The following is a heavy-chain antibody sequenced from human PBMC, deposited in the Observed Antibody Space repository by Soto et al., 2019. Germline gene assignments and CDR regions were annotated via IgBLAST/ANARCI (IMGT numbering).Heavy chain of an antibody. J-gene: IGHJ6*03. CDR3: ARRTRSYCMDV. V-gene: IGHV4-39*01. CDR2: IYYSGTTY. CDR1: GDSISSSSYY. Sequence: PWETLSLTCTVSGDSISSSSYYWGWIRQPPGKGLEWIGNIYYSGTTYYYNPSLKSRVTISVDTSKNQFSLKLRSVTAADTAVYYCARRTRSYCMDVWGKGTTVTVSS.